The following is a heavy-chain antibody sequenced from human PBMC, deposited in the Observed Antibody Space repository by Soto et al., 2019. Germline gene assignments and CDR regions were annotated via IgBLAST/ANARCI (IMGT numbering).Heavy chain of an antibody. CDR3: AKDTHTNPVGSWYGGYDY. V-gene: IGHV3-9*01. J-gene: IGHJ4*02. CDR1: GFTFDDYA. CDR2: ISWNSGSI. Sequence: EVQLVESGGGLVQPGRSLRLSCAASGFTFDDYAMHWVRQAPGKGLEWVSGISWNSGSIGYADSVKGRFTISRDNAKNSLYLQMNSLRAEDTALYYCAKDTHTNPVGSWYGGYDYWGQGTLVTVSS. D-gene: IGHD6-13*01.